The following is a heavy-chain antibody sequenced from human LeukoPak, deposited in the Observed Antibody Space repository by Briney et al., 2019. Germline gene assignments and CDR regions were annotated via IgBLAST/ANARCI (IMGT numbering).Heavy chain of an antibody. Sequence: SETLSLTCAVSGGSLSSYYWSWIRQPPGKGLEWIGHIYSSGSTKYNPSLKSRVTISVDTSKNQFSLKLSSVTAADTAVYYCARNYDSSGYTAFDYWGQGTLVTVSS. CDR2: IYSSGST. V-gene: IGHV4-59*01. J-gene: IGHJ4*02. CDR3: ARNYDSSGYTAFDY. CDR1: GGSLSSYY. D-gene: IGHD3-22*01.